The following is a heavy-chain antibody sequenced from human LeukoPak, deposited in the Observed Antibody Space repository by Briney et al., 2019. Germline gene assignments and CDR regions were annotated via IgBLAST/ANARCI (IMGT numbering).Heavy chain of an antibody. J-gene: IGHJ4*02. Sequence: PGGSLRLSCAASGFTFSTYRMHWVRQAPGQGLEWVAVISYDGINKNYAESVKGRFSISRDNSRNTLYLQMNSMRGQDTAVYYCVREGIVGATLAFDSWGQGSLVTVSS. CDR3: VREGIVGATLAFDS. V-gene: IGHV3-30-3*01. CDR2: ISYDGINK. D-gene: IGHD1-26*01. CDR1: GFTFSTYR.